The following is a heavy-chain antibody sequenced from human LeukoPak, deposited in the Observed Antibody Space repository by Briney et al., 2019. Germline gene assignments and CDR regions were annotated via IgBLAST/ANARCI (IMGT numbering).Heavy chain of an antibody. CDR3: ARAGKQWLVRGPFDY. CDR1: GGSFSGYY. V-gene: IGHV4-34*01. J-gene: IGHJ4*02. CDR2: INHSRST. D-gene: IGHD6-19*01. Sequence: PSETLSLTCAVYGGSFSGYYWSWIRQPPGKGLEWIGEINHSRSTNYNPSLKSRVTISVDTSKNQFSLKLSSVTAADTAVYYCARAGKQWLVRGPFDYWGQGTLVTVSS.